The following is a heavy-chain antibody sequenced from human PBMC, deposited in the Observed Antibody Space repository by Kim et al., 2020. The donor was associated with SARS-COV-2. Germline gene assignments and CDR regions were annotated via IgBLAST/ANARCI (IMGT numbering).Heavy chain of an antibody. CDR2: INHSGST. Sequence: SETLSLTCAVYGGSFNGYYWSWIRQPPGKGLEWIGEINHSGSTHHNPSLKSRVSISVDTSKNQFSLKMSSVTAADTGVYYCARGPITRGHSDYWGQGILV. J-gene: IGHJ4*02. CDR1: GGSFNGYY. CDR3: ARGPITRGHSDY. V-gene: IGHV4-34*01. D-gene: IGHD1-20*01.